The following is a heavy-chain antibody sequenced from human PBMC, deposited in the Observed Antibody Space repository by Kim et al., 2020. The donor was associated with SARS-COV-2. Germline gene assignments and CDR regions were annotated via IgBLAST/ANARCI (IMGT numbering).Heavy chain of an antibody. Sequence: SVKVSCKASGGTFSSYAISWVRQAPGQGLEWMGRIIPILGIANYAQKFQGRVTITADKSTSTAYMELSSLRSEDTAVYYCARDSTNDAFDIWGQGTMVTVSS. J-gene: IGHJ3*02. V-gene: IGHV1-69*04. CDR3: ARDSTNDAFDI. CDR1: GGTFSSYA. CDR2: IIPILGIA.